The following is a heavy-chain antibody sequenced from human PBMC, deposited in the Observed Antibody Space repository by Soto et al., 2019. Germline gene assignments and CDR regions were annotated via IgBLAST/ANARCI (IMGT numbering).Heavy chain of an antibody. CDR3: ARVKVPAAILGAFDL. D-gene: IGHD2-2*02. CDR1: GYTFSTYG. CDR2: INPFKGDT. V-gene: IGHV1-18*01. Sequence: ASVKVSCKASGYTFSTYGITWVRQAPGQGLDLMGWINPFKGDTNSAARFQDRVTMTTDTSTRTAYMELRSLRSDDTAVYYCARVKVPAAILGAFDLWGQGTLVTVSS. J-gene: IGHJ3*01.